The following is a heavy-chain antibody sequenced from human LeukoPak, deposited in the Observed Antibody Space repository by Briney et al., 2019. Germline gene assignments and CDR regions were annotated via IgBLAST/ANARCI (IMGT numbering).Heavy chain of an antibody. V-gene: IGHV1-69*05. CDR1: GGTFSSYG. Sequence: ASVKVPCKASGGTFSSYGFSWVRQAPGQGLEWMGRIIPIFGTSNYAQKFQGRVTITTDESTSTAYMELSSLRSEDTAVYYCARIAGSVAFDIWGQGTMVTVSS. CDR3: ARIAGSVAFDI. J-gene: IGHJ3*02. D-gene: IGHD6-6*01. CDR2: IIPIFGTS.